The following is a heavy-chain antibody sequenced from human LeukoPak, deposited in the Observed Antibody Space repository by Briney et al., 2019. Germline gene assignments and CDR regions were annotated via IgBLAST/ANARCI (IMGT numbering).Heavy chain of an antibody. V-gene: IGHV3-30*02. Sequence: AGGSLRLPCAASGFTFSSYGMHWVRQAPGKGLEWVAFIRYDGSNKYYADSVKGRFTISRDNSKNTLYLQMNSLRAEDTAVYYCARERYDILTGYDGSDYYYGMDVWGQGTTVTVSS. CDR3: ARERYDILTGYDGSDYYYGMDV. J-gene: IGHJ6*02. CDR1: GFTFSSYG. CDR2: IRYDGSNK. D-gene: IGHD3-9*01.